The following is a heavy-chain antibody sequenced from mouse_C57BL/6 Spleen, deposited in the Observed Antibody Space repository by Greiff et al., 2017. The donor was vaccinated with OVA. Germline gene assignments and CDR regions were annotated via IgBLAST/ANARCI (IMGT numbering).Heavy chain of an antibody. D-gene: IGHD4-1*01. Sequence: ESGPGLVKPSQSLSLTCSVTGYSITSGYYWNWIRQFPGNKLEWMGYISYDGSNNYNPSLKNRISITRDTSKNQFVLKLNSVTTEDTATYYCARDWDVEGLAYWGQGTLVTVSA. CDR3: ARDWDVEGLAY. J-gene: IGHJ3*01. CDR2: ISYDGSN. V-gene: IGHV3-6*01. CDR1: GYSITSGYY.